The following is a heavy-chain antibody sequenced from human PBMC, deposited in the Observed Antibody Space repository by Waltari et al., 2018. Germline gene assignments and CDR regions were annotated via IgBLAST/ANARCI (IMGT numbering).Heavy chain of an antibody. CDR1: GYTLTELS. D-gene: IGHD6-13*01. Sequence: QVQLVQSGAEVKKPGASVKVSCKVSGYTLTELSMHWVRQAPGKWLEWMGGFEPEDGETRYAEKCQGRVTITADTSTDTAYMELSSLRSEDTAVYYCATGGVAAAGREDDYWGQGTLVTVSS. CDR3: ATGGVAAAGREDDY. V-gene: IGHV1-24*01. J-gene: IGHJ4*02. CDR2: FEPEDGET.